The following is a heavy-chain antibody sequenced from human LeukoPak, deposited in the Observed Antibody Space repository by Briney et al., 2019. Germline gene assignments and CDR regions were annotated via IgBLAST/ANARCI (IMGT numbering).Heavy chain of an antibody. Sequence: SETLSLTCTVPGGSVSSGGSYWGWIRQPPGKGLEWIGSVSYSGSTSYNPSLKSRVTISGDTSKNQFSLRLISVTAADTAMYYCARHFDYWGQGTLVTVSS. V-gene: IGHV4-39*01. J-gene: IGHJ4*02. CDR2: VSYSGST. CDR1: GGSVSSGGSY. CDR3: ARHFDY.